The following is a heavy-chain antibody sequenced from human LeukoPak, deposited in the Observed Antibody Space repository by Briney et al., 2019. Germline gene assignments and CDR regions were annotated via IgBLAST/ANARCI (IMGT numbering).Heavy chain of an antibody. Sequence: PSETLSLTCAVYGGSFSGYYWNRLPQPPGKGLEGIGEINHSGSTNYNPSLKSLVTISVDTSKKQCSLTLSSVTAADTAVYYCALSGYSGYDYRLDYWGQRTLVTVSS. D-gene: IGHD5-12*01. CDR2: INHSGST. CDR3: ALSGYSGYDYRLDY. V-gene: IGHV4-34*01. CDR1: GGSFSGYY. J-gene: IGHJ4*02.